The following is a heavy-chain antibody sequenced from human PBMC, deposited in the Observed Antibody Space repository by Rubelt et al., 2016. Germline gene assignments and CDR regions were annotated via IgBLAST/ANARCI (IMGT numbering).Heavy chain of an antibody. J-gene: IGHJ4*02. CDR1: GGSISSSSYY. Sequence: QLQLLESGPGLVKPSETLSLTCTVSGGSISSSSYYWGWIRQPPGKGLEWLGSIYYSGSPSYNPSLPSHVTLSLANSKNQFSSRLTSGTAADTAVYYCAREIPLDSSGPLGDYWGQGTLVTVSS. V-gene: IGHV4-39*07. CDR3: AREIPLDSSGPLGDY. CDR2: IYYSGSP. D-gene: IGHD3-22*01.